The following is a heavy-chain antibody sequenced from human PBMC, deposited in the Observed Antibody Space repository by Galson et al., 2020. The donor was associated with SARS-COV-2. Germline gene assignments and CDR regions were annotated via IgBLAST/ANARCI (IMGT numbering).Heavy chain of an antibody. D-gene: IGHD3-22*01. V-gene: IGHV3-7*01. CDR3: ATHRHYYDSSGHFDY. J-gene: IGHJ4*02. CDR1: GFTFSSYW. Sequence: TRGSLRLSCAASGFTFSSYWMSWVRQAPGKGLEWVANIKQDGSEKYYVDSVKGRFTISRDNAKNSLYLQMNSLRAEDTAVYYCATHRHYYDSSGHFDYWGQGTLVTVSS. CDR2: IKQDGSEK.